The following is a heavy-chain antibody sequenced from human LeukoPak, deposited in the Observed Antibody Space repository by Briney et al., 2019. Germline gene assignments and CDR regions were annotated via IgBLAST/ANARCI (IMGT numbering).Heavy chain of an antibody. D-gene: IGHD5-18*01. CDR2: INHSGST. CDR1: GGSFSGYY. J-gene: IGHJ5*02. Sequence: PSETLSLTCAVYGGSFSGYYWSWIRQPPGKGLEWIGEINHSGSTNYNPSLKSRVTISVDTSKNQFSLKLSSVTAADTAVYYCARVSNTAMARYNWFDPWGQGTLVTVSS. V-gene: IGHV4-34*01. CDR3: ARVSNTAMARYNWFDP.